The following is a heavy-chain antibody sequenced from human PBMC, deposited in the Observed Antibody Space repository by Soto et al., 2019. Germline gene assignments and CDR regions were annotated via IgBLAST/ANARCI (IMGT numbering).Heavy chain of an antibody. CDR2: MNPNSGNT. CDR1: GYTFTSYD. Sequence: ASVKVSCKASGYTFTSYDINWVRQATGQGLEWMGWMNPNSGNTGYAQKFQGRVTMTRNTSISTAYVELSSLRSEDTAVYYCARVGRAARLIYYYYMDVWGKGTTVTV. CDR3: ARVGRAARLIYYYYMDV. D-gene: IGHD6-6*01. V-gene: IGHV1-8*01. J-gene: IGHJ6*03.